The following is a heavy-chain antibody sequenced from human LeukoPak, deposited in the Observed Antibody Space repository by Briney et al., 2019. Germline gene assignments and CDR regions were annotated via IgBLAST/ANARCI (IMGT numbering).Heavy chain of an antibody. CDR2: INHSGST. V-gene: IGHV4-34*01. D-gene: IGHD5-18*01. CDR1: GGSFSGYY. J-gene: IGHJ4*02. Sequence: SETLSLTCAVYGGSFSGYYWSWIRQPPGKGLEWIGEINHSGSTNYNPSPKSRVTISVDTSKNQFSLKLSSVTAADTAVYYCARGTSRGYSYGKKHHYFDYWGQGTLVTVSS. CDR3: ARGTSRGYSYGKKHHYFDY.